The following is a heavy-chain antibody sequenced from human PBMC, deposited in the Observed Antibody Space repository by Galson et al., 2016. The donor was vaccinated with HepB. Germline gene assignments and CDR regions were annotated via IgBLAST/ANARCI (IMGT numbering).Heavy chain of an antibody. Sequence: PALVKPTQTLTPTCTFSGFSLSSRGVGVGWVRQPPGQALEWLAVIYWDDDKRYSPSLQSRLSITRDISKAQVVLKMTNVDPVDTATYYCVHTDVVSLGGAWRGSYYFDSWGQGTLVTVSS. CDR1: GFSLSSRGVG. V-gene: IGHV2-5*02. CDR2: IYWDDDK. CDR3: VHTDVVSLGGAWRGSYYFDS. D-gene: IGHD3-16*01. J-gene: IGHJ4*02.